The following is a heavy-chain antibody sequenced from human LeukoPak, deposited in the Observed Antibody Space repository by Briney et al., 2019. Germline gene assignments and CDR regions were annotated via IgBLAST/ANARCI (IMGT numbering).Heavy chain of an antibody. CDR3: ARNYFQGAPGVY. D-gene: IGHD3-10*01. V-gene: IGHV3-11*03. J-gene: IGHJ4*02. CDR1: GFTFSDYY. CDR2: ISSGGSYT. Sequence: GGSLRLSCAGAGFTFSDYYMSWIRQAPGKGLEWVSYISSGGSYTNFADSVKGRFTISRDNAKNSLYLQMNSLRADDTAVYYCARNYFQGAPGVYWGQGTLVTASS.